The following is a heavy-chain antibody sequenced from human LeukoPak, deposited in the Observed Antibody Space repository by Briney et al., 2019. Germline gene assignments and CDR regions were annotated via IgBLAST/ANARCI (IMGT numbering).Heavy chain of an antibody. CDR3: ARDPGGDYVDY. D-gene: IGHD4-17*01. CDR2: ISSSSSYI. J-gene: IGHJ4*02. CDR1: GFTFSSYS. V-gene: IGHV3-21*01. Sequence: PGGSLRLSCAASGFTFSSYSMKWVRQAPGKGLEWVSSISSSSSYIYYADSVKGRLTISRDNAKNSLYLEMNGLRAEDTAVYYCARDPGGDYVDYWGQGTLVTVSS.